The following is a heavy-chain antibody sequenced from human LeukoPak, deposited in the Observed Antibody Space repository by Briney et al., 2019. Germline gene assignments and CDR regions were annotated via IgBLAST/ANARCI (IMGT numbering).Heavy chain of an antibody. J-gene: IGHJ6*03. D-gene: IGHD2-2*01. CDR3: ASGRDCSSTSWLGYYYYYMDV. Sequence: PSETLSLTCTASGGSISSYYWSWIRHPAGKGLEWIGRIYTSGSTNYNPSLKSRVTMSVDTSKNQFSLKLSAVTAADTAVYYCASGRDCSSTSWLGYYYYYMDVWGKGTTVTVSS. CDR2: IYTSGST. V-gene: IGHV4-4*07. CDR1: GGSISSYY.